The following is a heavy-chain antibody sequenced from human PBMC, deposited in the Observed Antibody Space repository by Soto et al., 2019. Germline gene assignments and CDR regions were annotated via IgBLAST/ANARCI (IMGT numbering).Heavy chain of an antibody. CDR3: AREGEYSYDPGYGMDV. V-gene: IGHV1-46*01. Sequence: GASVKVSCKASGYTFTSYYMHWVRQAPGQGLEWMGIINPSGGSTSYAQKFQGRVTMTRDTSTSTVYMELSSLRSEDTAVYYCAREGEYSYDPGYGMDVWGQGTTVTVSS. CDR1: GYTFTSYY. D-gene: IGHD5-18*01. CDR2: INPSGGST. J-gene: IGHJ6*02.